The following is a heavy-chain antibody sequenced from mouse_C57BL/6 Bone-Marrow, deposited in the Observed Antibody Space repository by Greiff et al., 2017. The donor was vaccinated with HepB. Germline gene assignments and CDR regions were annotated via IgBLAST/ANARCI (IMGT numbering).Heavy chain of an antibody. D-gene: IGHD1-1*01. CDR1: GYTFTSYW. CDR2: IYPGNSDT. CDR3: TTYGSSFTWFAY. V-gene: IGHV1-5*01. J-gene: IGHJ3*01. Sequence: VQLQQSGTVLARPGASVKMSCKTSGYTFTSYWMHWVKQRPGQGLEWIGAIYPGNSDTSYNQKFKGKAKLTAVTSASTAYMELSSLTNEDSAVYYCTTYGSSFTWFAYWGQGTLVTVSA.